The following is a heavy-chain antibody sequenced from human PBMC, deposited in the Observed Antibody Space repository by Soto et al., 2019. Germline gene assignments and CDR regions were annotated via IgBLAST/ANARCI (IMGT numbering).Heavy chain of an antibody. V-gene: IGHV3-15*01. Sequence: GGSLRLSCAASGFTFSNAWMSWVRQAPGKGLEWVGRIKSKTDGGTTDYAAPVKGRFTVSRDNSRNTLYMEMNSLRAEDTAVYHCAKEAQSGFYYFDYWGPGALVTVSS. CDR3: AKEAQSGFYYFDY. J-gene: IGHJ4*01. D-gene: IGHD3-22*01. CDR1: GFTFSNAW. CDR2: IKSKTDGGTT.